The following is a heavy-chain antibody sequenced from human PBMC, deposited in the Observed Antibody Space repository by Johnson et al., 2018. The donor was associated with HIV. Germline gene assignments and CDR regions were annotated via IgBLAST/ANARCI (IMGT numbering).Heavy chain of an antibody. J-gene: IGHJ3*02. CDR3: AKDLPSGWDGGDAFDI. CDR2: ISYDGINK. D-gene: IGHD6-19*01. Sequence: QVQLVESGGGVVQPGRSLRLSCAASGFTFSSYAMHWVRQAPGKGLEWVAIISYDGINKYYADSVKGRFTISRDNSKNTLYLQMNSLRPEDTAVYYCAKDLPSGWDGGDAFDIWGQGTMVIVSS. CDR1: GFTFSSYA. V-gene: IGHV3-30-3*01.